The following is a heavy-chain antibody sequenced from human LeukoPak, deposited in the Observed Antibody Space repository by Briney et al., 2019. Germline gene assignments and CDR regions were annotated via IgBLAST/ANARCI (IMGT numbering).Heavy chain of an antibody. Sequence: SETLSLTCAVYGGSFSDYYWSWIRQPPGKGLEWIGEINHSGSTNYNPSLKSRVTISVDTSKNQFPLRLSSVTAADTAVYYCARGRLVPPATGWFDPWGQGTLVTVSS. CDR1: GGSFSDYY. CDR3: ARGRLVPPATGWFDP. D-gene: IGHD2-2*01. V-gene: IGHV4-34*01. CDR2: INHSGST. J-gene: IGHJ5*02.